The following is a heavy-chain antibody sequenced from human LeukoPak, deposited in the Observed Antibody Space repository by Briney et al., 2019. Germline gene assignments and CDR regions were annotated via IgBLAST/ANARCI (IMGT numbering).Heavy chain of an antibody. CDR1: GXSINSGAYS. J-gene: IGHJ4*02. V-gene: IGHV4-31*03. CDR2: IDYNGST. D-gene: IGHD2-8*01. CDR3: ARLLRVYTITD. Sequence: SQTLSLTCTVSGXSINSGAYSWSWIRQYPGKGPECVGYIDYNGSTYYNPSLKSRITISVDTSKNQFSLELSSVTAADTAVYYCARLLRVYTITDWGQGTLVTVSS.